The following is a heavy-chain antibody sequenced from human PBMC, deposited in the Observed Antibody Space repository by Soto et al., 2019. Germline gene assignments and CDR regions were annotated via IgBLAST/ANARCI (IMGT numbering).Heavy chain of an antibody. CDR1: GFTFSKYW. CDR2: IKEDGGED. J-gene: IGHJ6*02. CDR3: AKTRDIYYGMDV. D-gene: IGHD2-21*02. Sequence: GGSLRLSCAASGFTFSKYWMTWVRQAPGKGLEWVANIKEDGGEDYYADSVKGRFTISRDNSKNTLFLQMDSLRAEDTALYYCAKTRDIYYGMDVWGQGTTVTVSS. V-gene: IGHV3-7*03.